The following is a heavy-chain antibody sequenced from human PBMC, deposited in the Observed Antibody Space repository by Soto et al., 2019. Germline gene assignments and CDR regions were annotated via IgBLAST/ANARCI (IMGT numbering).Heavy chain of an antibody. CDR3: ARGSPQFWQLFDN. Sequence: PGGSLRLSCTASGFTFRAYYMNWIRQAPGKGLEWVSYISTGGSTIFYADSVKGRFIISRDNDKNSLSLQMDSLRADDTGVYYCARGSPQFWQLFDNWGQGALVTVSS. D-gene: IGHD3-3*01. CDR2: ISTGGSTI. J-gene: IGHJ4*02. V-gene: IGHV3-11*01. CDR1: GFTFRAYY.